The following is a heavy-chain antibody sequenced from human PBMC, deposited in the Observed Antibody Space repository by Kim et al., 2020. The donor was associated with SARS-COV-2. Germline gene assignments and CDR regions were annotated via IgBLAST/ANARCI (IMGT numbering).Heavy chain of an antibody. J-gene: IGHJ4*02. CDR3: ARDREGRGYSLDY. CDR1: GFSFISYG. D-gene: IGHD2-15*01. CDR2: IWMDGTTK. Sequence: GGSLRLSCATSGFSFISYGLHWVRRSPGKGLEWVAIIWMDGTTKYNADSVKGRFTISRDNSKNTLYLEMNSLGAEDTAVYYCARDREGRGYSLDYWGQGILVTVSS. V-gene: IGHV3-33*01.